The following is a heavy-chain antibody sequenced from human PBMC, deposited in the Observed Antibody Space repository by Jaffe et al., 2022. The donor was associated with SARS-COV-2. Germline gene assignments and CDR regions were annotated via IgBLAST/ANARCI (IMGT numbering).Heavy chain of an antibody. J-gene: IGHJ4*02. V-gene: IGHV4-61*02. Sequence: QVQLQESGPGLVKPSQTLSLTCTVSGGSISSGSYYWSWIRQPAGKGLEWIGRIYTSGSTNYNPSLKSRVTISVDTSKNQFSLKLSSVTAADTAVYYCARDPPYYYDSSGGLDYWGQGTLVTVSS. D-gene: IGHD3-22*01. CDR2: IYTSGST. CDR3: ARDPPYYYDSSGGLDY. CDR1: GGSISSGSYY.